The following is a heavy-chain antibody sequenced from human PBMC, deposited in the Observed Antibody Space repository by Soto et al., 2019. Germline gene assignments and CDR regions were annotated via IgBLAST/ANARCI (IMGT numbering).Heavy chain of an antibody. D-gene: IGHD2-2*01. CDR3: ARDLVVVPAATGSMTAFDI. CDR1: GFTFSSYG. Sequence: GGSLRLSCAASGFTFSSYGMHWVRQAPGKGLEWVAVIWYDGSNKCYADSVKGRFTISRDNSKNTLYLQMNSLRAEDTAVYYCARDLVVVPAATGSMTAFDIWGQGTMVTVSS. V-gene: IGHV3-33*01. J-gene: IGHJ3*02. CDR2: IWYDGSNK.